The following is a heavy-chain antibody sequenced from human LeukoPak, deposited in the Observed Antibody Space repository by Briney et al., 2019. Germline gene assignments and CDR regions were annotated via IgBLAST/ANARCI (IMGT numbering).Heavy chain of an antibody. D-gene: IGHD3-10*01. Sequence: PSGTLSLTCAVSGGSISSSNWWSWVRQPPGKGLEWIGEIYHSGSTNYNPSLKSRVTISVDKSKNQFSLKLSSVTAADTAVYYCARENRVVRGVNWFDPWGQGTLVTVSS. V-gene: IGHV4-4*02. CDR1: GGSISSSNW. CDR2: IYHSGST. J-gene: IGHJ5*02. CDR3: ARENRVVRGVNWFDP.